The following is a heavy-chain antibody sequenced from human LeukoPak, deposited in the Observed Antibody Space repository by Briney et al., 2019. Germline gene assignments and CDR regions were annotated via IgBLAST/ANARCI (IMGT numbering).Heavy chain of an antibody. D-gene: IGHD3-22*01. J-gene: IGHJ4*02. V-gene: IGHV3-73*01. Sequence: GGSLKLSCAASGFTFSGSAMHWVRQASGKGLEWVGRIRSKANSYATAYAASVKGRFTISRDDSKNTAYLQMNSLKTEDTAVYYCAKETHYKFNYYDSSGYFDYWGQGTLVTVSS. CDR3: AKETHYKFNYYDSSGYFDY. CDR1: GFTFSGSA. CDR2: IRSKANSYAT.